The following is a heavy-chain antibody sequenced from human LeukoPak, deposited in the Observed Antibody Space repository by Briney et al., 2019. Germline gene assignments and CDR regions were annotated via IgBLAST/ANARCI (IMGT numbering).Heavy chain of an antibody. V-gene: IGHV4-61*02. D-gene: IGHD3-22*01. CDR3: ARGARTYYYDSSGYFSL. CDR2: IYTSGST. Sequence: PSETLSLTCTVSGGSISSGSYYWGWIRQPAGKGLEWIGRIYTSGSTNYNPSLKSRITISVDTSKNQFSLKLSSVTAADTAVYYCARGARTYYYDSSGYFSLWGQGTLVTVSS. J-gene: IGHJ4*02. CDR1: GGSISSGSYY.